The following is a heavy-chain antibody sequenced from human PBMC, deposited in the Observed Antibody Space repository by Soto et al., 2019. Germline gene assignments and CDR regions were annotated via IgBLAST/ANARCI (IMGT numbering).Heavy chain of an antibody. D-gene: IGHD4-17*01. J-gene: IGHJ4*02. CDR1: GGSISSGGYY. CDR3: ARGPHTVTSYYFDY. V-gene: IGHV4-31*03. CDR2: IYYSGST. Sequence: PSETLSLTCTVSGGSISSGGYYWSWIRQHPGKGLEWIGYIYYSGSTYYNPSLKSRVTISVNTSKNQFSLKLSSVTAADTAVYYCARGPHTVTSYYFDYWGQGTLVTVSS.